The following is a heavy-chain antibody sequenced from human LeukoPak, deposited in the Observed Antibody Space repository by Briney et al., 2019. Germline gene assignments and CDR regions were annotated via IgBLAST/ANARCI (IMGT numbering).Heavy chain of an antibody. Sequence: ASVKVSCKASGGTFSSYAISWVRQAPGQGLEWMGRIIPILGIANYAQKFQGRVTITTDESTSTAYMQLSSLRSEDTAVYYCARVTGLRFLEWLFIDYWGQGTLVTVSS. CDR2: IIPILGIA. CDR3: ARVTGLRFLEWLFIDY. J-gene: IGHJ4*02. V-gene: IGHV1-69*04. CDR1: GGTFSSYA. D-gene: IGHD3-3*01.